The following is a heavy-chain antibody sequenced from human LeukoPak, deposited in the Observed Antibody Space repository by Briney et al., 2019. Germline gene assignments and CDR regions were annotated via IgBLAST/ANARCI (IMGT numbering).Heavy chain of an antibody. CDR3: ARSTRIVGATPIAY. V-gene: IGHV3-21*01. D-gene: IGHD1-26*01. CDR1: GFTFSSYS. CDR2: ISSSSSYI. J-gene: IGHJ4*02. Sequence: GGSLRLSCAASGFTFSSYSMNWVRQAPGKGLEWVSSISSSSSYIYYADSVKGRFTISRDNAKNSLYLQMNSLRAEDTAVYYCARSTRIVGATPIAYWGQGTLVTVSS.